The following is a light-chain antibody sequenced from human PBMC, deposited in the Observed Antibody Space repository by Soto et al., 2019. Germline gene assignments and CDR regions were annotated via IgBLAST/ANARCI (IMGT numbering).Light chain of an antibody. CDR2: DVS. Sequence: QSVLAQPRSVPGSPGQSVTISCTGTSSDVGGYNYVSWYQQHPGKAPKLMIYDVSKRPSGVPDRFSGSKSGNTASLTISGLQAEDEADYCCCSYAGSYTAPYVFGSGTKVTVL. J-gene: IGLJ1*01. CDR3: CSYAGSYTAPYV. CDR1: SSDVGGYNY. V-gene: IGLV2-11*01.